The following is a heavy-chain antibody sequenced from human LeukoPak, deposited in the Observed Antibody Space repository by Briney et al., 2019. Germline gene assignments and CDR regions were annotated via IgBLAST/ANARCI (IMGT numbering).Heavy chain of an antibody. CDR1: GFTFSSYS. J-gene: IGHJ3*02. D-gene: IGHD2-21*02. V-gene: IGHV3-48*04. CDR3: ARDRVVVTALNAFDI. CDR2: ISSSSSTI. Sequence: PGGSLRLSCAASGFTFSSYSMNWVRQAPGKGLEWVSYISSSSSTIYYADSVKGRFTISRDNAKNSLYLQMNSLRAEDTAVYYCARDRVVVTALNAFDIWGQGTMVTVSS.